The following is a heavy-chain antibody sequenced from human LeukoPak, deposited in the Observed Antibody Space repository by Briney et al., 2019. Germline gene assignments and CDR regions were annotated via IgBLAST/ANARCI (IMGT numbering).Heavy chain of an antibody. CDR3: ASRFDY. CDR1: GFTFSSYA. Sequence: GGSLRLSCAASGFTFSSYAMHWVRQAPGKGLEWVAVISYDGSNKYYADSVKGRFTISRDNSKNTLYLQMNSLRAEDTAVYYCASRFDYWGQGTLVTVSS. J-gene: IGHJ4*02. V-gene: IGHV3-30*04. CDR2: ISYDGSNK.